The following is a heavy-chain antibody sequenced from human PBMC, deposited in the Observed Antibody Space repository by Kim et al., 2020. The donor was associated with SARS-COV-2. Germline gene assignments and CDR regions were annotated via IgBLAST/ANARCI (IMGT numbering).Heavy chain of an antibody. CDR3: AREAELYSGDAFDI. D-gene: IGHD3-10*01. Sequence: SVKVSCKASGGTFSSYAISWVRQAPGQGLEWMGGIIPIFGTANYAQKFQGRVTITADESTSTAYMELSSLRSEVTAVYYCAREAELYSGDAFDIWGQGTMVTVSS. J-gene: IGHJ3*02. CDR2: IIPIFGTA. CDR1: GGTFSSYA. V-gene: IGHV1-69*13.